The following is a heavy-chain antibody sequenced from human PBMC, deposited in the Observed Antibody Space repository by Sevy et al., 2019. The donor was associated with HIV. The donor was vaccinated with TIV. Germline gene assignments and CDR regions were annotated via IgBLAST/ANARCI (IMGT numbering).Heavy chain of an antibody. D-gene: IGHD2-15*01. V-gene: IGHV3-30*18. CDR2: ISYAGDNK. CDR1: GFAFSDYA. Sequence: GGSLRLSCAASGFAFSDYAMHWVRQAPSKGLEWVAAISYAGDNKYFADSVKGRFTVSKDNSKNTLYLEMNSLRAEDTAVYYCAKAHADCSGGTCYTAHYYYDMDVWGRGATVTVSS. CDR3: AKAHADCSGGTCYTAHYYYDMDV. J-gene: IGHJ6*02.